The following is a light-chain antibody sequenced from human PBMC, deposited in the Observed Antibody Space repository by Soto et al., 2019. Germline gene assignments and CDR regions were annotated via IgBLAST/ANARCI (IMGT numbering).Light chain of an antibody. CDR3: QQYNNWPYP. J-gene: IGKJ2*01. Sequence: EIVMTQSPATLSVSPGERATLSCRASQSFNSNLAWYQQKPGQAPRLLIYGASTRATGIPARFSGSGSGTEFTLTISSLQSEDFAVYYCQQYNNWPYPFGQGTKLEIK. CDR1: QSFNSN. CDR2: GAS. V-gene: IGKV3-15*01.